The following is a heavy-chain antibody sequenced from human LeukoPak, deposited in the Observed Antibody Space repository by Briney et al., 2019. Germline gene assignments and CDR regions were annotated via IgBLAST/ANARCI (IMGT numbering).Heavy chain of an antibody. CDR1: GYTFTSYD. Sequence: DSVKVSCKASGYTFTSYDINWMRQATGQGLEWMGWMNHNGGNKGNAQKFQGRFTMTRNTSISTAYMELSSLRSEDTAVYYCTRFVVVVAAEGVPHYYYGMDVWGQGATVTVSS. J-gene: IGHJ6*02. V-gene: IGHV1-8*01. CDR2: MNHNGGNK. CDR3: TRFVVVVAAEGVPHYYYGMDV. D-gene: IGHD2-15*01.